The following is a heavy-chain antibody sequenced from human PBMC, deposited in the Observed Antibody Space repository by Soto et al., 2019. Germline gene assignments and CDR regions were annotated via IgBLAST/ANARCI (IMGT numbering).Heavy chain of an antibody. CDR3: ARDSGIPRGPFDI. D-gene: IGHD3-10*01. J-gene: IGHJ3*02. CDR1: GFTFSSYW. CDR2: IKQDGSEK. Sequence: PGGSLRLSCAASGFTFSSYWMSWVRQAPGKGLEWVANIKQDGSEKYYVDSVKGRFTISRDNAKNSLYLQMNSLRAEDTAVYYCARDSGIPRGPFDIWGQGTMVTVSS. V-gene: IGHV3-7*01.